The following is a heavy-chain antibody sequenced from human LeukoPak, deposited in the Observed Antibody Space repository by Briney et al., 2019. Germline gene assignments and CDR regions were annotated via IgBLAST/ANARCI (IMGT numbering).Heavy chain of an antibody. CDR2: INAYNGDT. CDR3: ARWGLVAPGTYDYCYMDV. J-gene: IGHJ6*03. Sequence: GASVKVSCKASGYTFTNYGVSWVRQAPGQGLEWMGWINAYNGDTHYAQNLQGRLTMTTDTSTSMAFMELRSLRPDDTAVYFCARWGLVAPGTYDYCYMDVWGRGTTVTVSS. D-gene: IGHD2-2*01. CDR1: GYTFTNYG. V-gene: IGHV1-18*01.